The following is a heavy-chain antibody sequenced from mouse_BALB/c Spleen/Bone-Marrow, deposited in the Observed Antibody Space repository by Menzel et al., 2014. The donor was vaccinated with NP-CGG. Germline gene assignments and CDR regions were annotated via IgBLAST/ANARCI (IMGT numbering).Heavy chain of an antibody. CDR2: IDPYDSET. J-gene: IGHJ3*01. Sequence: QVQLKQSGAELVRPGASVKLTCKASGYTFTSYWMNWVKQRPEQGLEWIGRIDPYDSETNYNQKFKDNAILTVDKSSSTAYMQLSSLTSEDSAVYYSARGRYYDVFAYWCQGTLVTISA. V-gene: IGHV1-74*01. CDR1: GYTFTSYW. CDR3: ARGRYYDVFAY. D-gene: IGHD2-4*01.